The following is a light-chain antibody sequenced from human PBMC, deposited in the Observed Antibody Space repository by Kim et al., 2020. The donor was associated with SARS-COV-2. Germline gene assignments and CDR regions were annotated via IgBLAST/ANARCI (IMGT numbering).Light chain of an antibody. V-gene: IGLV2-14*03. Sequence: GQSITISCTGTSSDVGGYNYVSWYQQHPGKAPKLMIYDVSNRPSGVSYRFSGSKSGNTDSLTISGLQAEDEADYYCSSYTTSRTLVFGGGTQLTVL. J-gene: IGLJ3*02. CDR1: SSDVGGYNY. CDR2: DVS. CDR3: SSYTTSRTLV.